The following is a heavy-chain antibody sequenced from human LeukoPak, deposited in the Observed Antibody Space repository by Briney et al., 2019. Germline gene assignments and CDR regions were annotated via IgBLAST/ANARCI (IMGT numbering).Heavy chain of an antibody. D-gene: IGHD2-15*01. CDR1: GFTFSSYA. CDR2: ISYDGSNK. V-gene: IGHV3-30-3*02. J-gene: IGHJ4*02. Sequence: GSLRLSCAASGFTFSSYAMHWVRQAPGKGLEWVAVISYDGSNKYYADSVKGRFTISRDNSKNTLYLQMNSLRAEDTAVYYCVKKAARYCSGGSCYPGGLDYWGQGTLVTVSS. CDR3: VKKAARYCSGGSCYPGGLDY.